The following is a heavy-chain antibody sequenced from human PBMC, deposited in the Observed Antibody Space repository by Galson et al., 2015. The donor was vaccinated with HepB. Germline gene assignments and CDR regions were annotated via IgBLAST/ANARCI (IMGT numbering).Heavy chain of an antibody. CDR3: ARDKGAGNCFY. Sequence: SLRLSCAASGFTVSSNSMSWVRQAPGKGLEWVSYISSSSSTIYYADSVKGRFTISRDNAKNSLYLQMNSLRAEDTAVYYCARDKGAGNCFYGGPGTLVTASS. CDR1: GFTVSSNS. CDR2: ISSSSSTI. D-gene: IGHD2-15*01. J-gene: IGHJ4*02. V-gene: IGHV3-48*01.